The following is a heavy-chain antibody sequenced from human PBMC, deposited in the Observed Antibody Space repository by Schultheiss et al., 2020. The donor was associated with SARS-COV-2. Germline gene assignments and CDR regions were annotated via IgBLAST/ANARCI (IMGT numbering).Heavy chain of an antibody. CDR3: AREEQWLSIGFDY. Sequence: GGSLRLSCAASGFTFSSYGMHWVRQAPGKGLEWVAVISYGGSNKYYADSVKGRFTISRDNSKNTLYLQMNSLRAEDTAVYYCAREEQWLSIGFDYWGQGTLVTVSS. V-gene: IGHV3-30*06. D-gene: IGHD6-19*01. CDR1: GFTFSSYG. J-gene: IGHJ4*02. CDR2: ISYGGSNK.